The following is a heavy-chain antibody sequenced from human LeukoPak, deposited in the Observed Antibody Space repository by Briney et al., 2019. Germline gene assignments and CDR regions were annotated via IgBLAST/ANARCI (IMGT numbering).Heavy chain of an antibody. Sequence: SENLSLTCTVSGGSISSYYWSWIRQPPGKGLEWIGSMRYSGSTYYDPSLKSRVAISVDRSKNQVSLKLFSVTAADTAMYYCVLTEDIVVVVAATWGQGTLVTVSS. V-gene: IGHV4-59*04. CDR2: MRYSGST. D-gene: IGHD2-15*01. CDR1: GGSISSYY. CDR3: VLTEDIVVVVAAT. J-gene: IGHJ4*02.